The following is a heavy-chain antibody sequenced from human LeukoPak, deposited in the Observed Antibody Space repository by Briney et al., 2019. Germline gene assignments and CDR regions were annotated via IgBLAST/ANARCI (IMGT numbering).Heavy chain of an antibody. J-gene: IGHJ6*02. D-gene: IGHD3-10*01. CDR2: IKQDGSEK. Sequence: GGSLRLSCAASGFTFSSYWMSWVRQAPGKGLEWVANIKQDGSEKYYVDSVKGRFTISRDNAKNSLYLQMNSLRAEDTAVYYCARERGEALVRGLASVGGMDVWGQGTTVTVSS. CDR3: ARERGEALVRGLASVGGMDV. V-gene: IGHV3-7*01. CDR1: GFTFSSYW.